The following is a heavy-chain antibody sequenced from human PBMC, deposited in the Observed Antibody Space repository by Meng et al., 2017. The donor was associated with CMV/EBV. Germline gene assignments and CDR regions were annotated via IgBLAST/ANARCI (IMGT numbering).Heavy chain of an antibody. J-gene: IGHJ5*02. V-gene: IGHV4-61*01. D-gene: IGHD2-15*01. Sequence: SGSSYWSWIRQPPGKGLEWIGDIYYSGSTNYNPSLKSRVTISVDTSKNQFSLKLSSVTAADTAVYYCARGYCSGGSCYSLPTNGFDPWGQGTLVTVSS. CDR2: IYYSGST. CDR3: ARGYCSGGSCYSLPTNGFDP. CDR1: SGSSY.